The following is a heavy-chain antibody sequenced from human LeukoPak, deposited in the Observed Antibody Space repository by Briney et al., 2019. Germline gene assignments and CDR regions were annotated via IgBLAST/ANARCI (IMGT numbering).Heavy chain of an antibody. CDR2: ISYDGSNK. D-gene: IGHD1-26*01. J-gene: IGHJ5*02. CDR3: ARDREGGFDP. CDR1: GFTFSSYA. Sequence: GRSLRLSCAASGFTFSSYAMHWVRQAPGKGPEWVAVISYDGSNKYYADSVKGRFTISRDNSKNTLYLQMNSLRAEDTAVYYCARDREGGFDPWGQGTLVTVSS. V-gene: IGHV3-30*04.